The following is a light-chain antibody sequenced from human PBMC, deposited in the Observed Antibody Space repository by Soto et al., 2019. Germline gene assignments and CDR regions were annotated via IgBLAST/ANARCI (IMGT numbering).Light chain of an antibody. Sequence: QSALTQPPSASGSPGQSVTISCTGTSSDVCGYKYVSWYQQHPGKAPKLMIFEVSRRPSGVPDRFSGSKSGNTASLTVSGLQAEDEADYYCSSYAGRNTWVFGGGTKLTVL. V-gene: IGLV2-8*01. CDR1: SSDVCGYKY. J-gene: IGLJ3*02. CDR3: SSYAGRNTWV. CDR2: EVS.